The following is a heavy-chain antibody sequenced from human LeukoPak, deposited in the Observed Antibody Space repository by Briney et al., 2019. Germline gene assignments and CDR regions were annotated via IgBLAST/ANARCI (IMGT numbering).Heavy chain of an antibody. CDR3: AKRVPYSSSSVYFDS. CDR2: ISDSGSDT. CDR1: GSTFSSYG. D-gene: IGHD6-6*01. Sequence: GGSLRLSCAASGSTFSSYGLSWVRQAPGKGLEWVSAISDSGSDTYYADSVKGRFTISKDNSKNTLYLQMNSLRAEDTAVYYCAKRVPYSSSSVYFDSWGQGTLVTVSS. J-gene: IGHJ4*02. V-gene: IGHV3-23*01.